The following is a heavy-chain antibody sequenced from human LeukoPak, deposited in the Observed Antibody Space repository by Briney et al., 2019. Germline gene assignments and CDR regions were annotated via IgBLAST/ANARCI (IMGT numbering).Heavy chain of an antibody. V-gene: IGHV3-9*03. Sequence: GRSLRLSCAASGFTFDDYAIHWVRQPPGKGLEWVSGISWNSRNIGYADSVKGRFTISRDNAKNSLYLQMNSLRTEDIALYYCAKDKYSDYDFPGGYCDHWGQGTLVTVSS. J-gene: IGHJ4*02. CDR3: AKDKYSDYDFPGGYCDH. CDR1: GFTFDDYA. D-gene: IGHD5-12*01. CDR2: ISWNSRNI.